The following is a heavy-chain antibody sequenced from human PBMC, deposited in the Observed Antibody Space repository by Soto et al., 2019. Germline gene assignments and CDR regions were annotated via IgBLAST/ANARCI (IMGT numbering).Heavy chain of an antibody. CDR1: GYTFTSYY. J-gene: IGHJ6*02. CDR3: ARWVGATPFGMDV. D-gene: IGHD1-26*01. V-gene: IGHV1-46*01. CDR2: INPSGGST. Sequence: SVKVSCKASGYTFTSYYMHWVRQAPGQGLEWMGIINPSGGSTSYAQKFQGRVTMTRDTSTSTVYMELSSLRSEDTAVYYCARWVGATPFGMDVWGQGTTVTVSS.